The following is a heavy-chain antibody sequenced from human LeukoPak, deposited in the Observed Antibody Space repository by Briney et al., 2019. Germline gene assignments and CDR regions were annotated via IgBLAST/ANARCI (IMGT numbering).Heavy chain of an antibody. J-gene: IGHJ3*02. CDR1: GFTSSNYA. D-gene: IGHD6-19*01. CDR3: AKVRSGWNDAFDI. V-gene: IGHV3-23*01. CDR2: ISGGGGST. Sequence: PGGSLRLSCAGSGFTSSNYAMSWVRQAPGKGLEWVSGISGGGGSTYYADSVKGRFTISRDNSKNTLYLQMNSLRAEDTALYSCAKVRSGWNDAFDIWGQGTMVTVSS.